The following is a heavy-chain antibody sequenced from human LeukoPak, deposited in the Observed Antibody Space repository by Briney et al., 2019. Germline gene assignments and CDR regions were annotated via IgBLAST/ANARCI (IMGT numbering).Heavy chain of an antibody. J-gene: IGHJ6*03. CDR2: INPSGGST. V-gene: IGHV1-46*01. CDR1: GYTFTSYY. CDR3: ARTTALHPNYYYYYYMDV. D-gene: IGHD4-17*01. Sequence: GASVKVSCKASGYTFTSYYMHWVRQGPGQGLEWMGIINPSGGSTSYAQKFQGRVTMTRDTSTSTVYMELSSLSSEDTAVYYCARTTALHPNYYYYYYMDVWGKGTTVTVSS.